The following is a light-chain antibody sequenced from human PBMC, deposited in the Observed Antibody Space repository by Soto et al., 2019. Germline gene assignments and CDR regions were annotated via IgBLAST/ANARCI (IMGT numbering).Light chain of an antibody. CDR3: QSYDNSLPGV. Sequence: QSVLTQPPSVSGAPGQRVIISCTGSSSNIGTGYDVHWYQHLPGTTPKLLIYNNNNRPSGVPDRFSGSKSGASASLAITGLQAEDEADYYCQSYDNSLPGVFGGGTKLTVL. V-gene: IGLV1-40*01. J-gene: IGLJ3*02. CDR1: SSNIGTGYD. CDR2: NNN.